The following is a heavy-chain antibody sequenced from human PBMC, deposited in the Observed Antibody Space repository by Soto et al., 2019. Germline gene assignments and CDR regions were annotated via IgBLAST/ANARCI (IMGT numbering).Heavy chain of an antibody. D-gene: IGHD4-17*01. CDR3: ARGMTTVTTCDY. Sequence: QLQLQESGSGLVKPSQTLSLTCAFSGGSISSGGYSCKWIRQPPGKGLEWIGYIYHSGSTYYNTSHKSRVNISVDRYKNQFPLKLNSVTAADTAVYYSARGMTTVTTCDYWGEGTLVT. V-gene: IGHV4-30-2*01. J-gene: IGHJ4*02. CDR2: IYHSGST. CDR1: GGSISSGGYS.